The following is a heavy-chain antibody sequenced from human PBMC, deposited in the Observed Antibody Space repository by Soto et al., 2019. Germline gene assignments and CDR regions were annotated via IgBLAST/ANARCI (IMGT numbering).Heavy chain of an antibody. Sequence: QITLKESGPTLVKPTQTLTLTCTFSGFSLSTSGVGVGWIRQPPGKALEWLALIYWDDDKRYSPSLKSRLTITKDTSKNQVVLTMTNMDPVDTATYYCAHGSSWYRDEYFQHWGQGTMVTVSS. D-gene: IGHD6-13*01. J-gene: IGHJ1*01. V-gene: IGHV2-5*02. CDR2: IYWDDDK. CDR3: AHGSSWYRDEYFQH. CDR1: GFSLSTSGVG.